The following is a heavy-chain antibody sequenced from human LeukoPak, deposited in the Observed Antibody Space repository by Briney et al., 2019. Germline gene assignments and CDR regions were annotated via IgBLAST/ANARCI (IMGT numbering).Heavy chain of an antibody. CDR2: IYYTGST. D-gene: IGHD6-13*01. J-gene: IGHJ4*02. Sequence: PSETLSLTCTVSGGSISSNSYYWGWIRQPPGKGLEWIGTIYYTGSTYYNPSLESRVTISVDTSKNQFSLKLNSVTAADTAVYYCARRVAAGARLDFWGQGTLVTVSS. V-gene: IGHV4-39*01. CDR3: ARRVAAGARLDF. CDR1: GGSISSNSYY.